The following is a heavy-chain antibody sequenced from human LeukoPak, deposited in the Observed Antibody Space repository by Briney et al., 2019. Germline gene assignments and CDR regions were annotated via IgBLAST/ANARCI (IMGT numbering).Heavy chain of an antibody. CDR2: ISSDGSTI. CDR1: GFTFSDDY. J-gene: IGHJ4*02. D-gene: IGHD4-17*01. Sequence: GSLRLSCAASGFTFSDDYMSWIRQAPGKGPEWVSYISSDGSTIFYADSVKGRFTISRDNAKNSLFLQMNSLRAEDTVVYYCARERTTVRYWGQGTLVTVSS. CDR3: ARERTTVRY. V-gene: IGHV3-11*01.